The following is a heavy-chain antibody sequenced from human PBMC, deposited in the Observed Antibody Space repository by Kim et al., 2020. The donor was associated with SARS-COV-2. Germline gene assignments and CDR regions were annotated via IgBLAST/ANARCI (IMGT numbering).Heavy chain of an antibody. Sequence: GGSLRLSCAASGFTFSSYWMSWVRQAPGKGLEWVANIKQDGSEKYYVDSVKGRFTISRDNAKNSLYLQMNSLRAEDTAVYYCARRYFGHTAMVGDAFDIWGQGTMVTVSS. CDR1: GFTFSSYW. CDR3: ARRYFGHTAMVGDAFDI. J-gene: IGHJ3*02. V-gene: IGHV3-7*01. CDR2: IKQDGSEK. D-gene: IGHD5-18*01.